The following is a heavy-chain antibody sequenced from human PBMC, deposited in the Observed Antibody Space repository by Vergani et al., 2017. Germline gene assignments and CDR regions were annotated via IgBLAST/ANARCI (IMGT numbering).Heavy chain of an antibody. Sequence: EVQLVESGGGLVKPGGSLRLSCAASGFTFSNAWMSWVRTAPGKGLEWVSAISGSGGSTYYADSVKCRFTSSRDNSKNTLYLQMNSLRAEDTAVYYCAKERYYYDSSGYFDYWGQGTLVTVSS. CDR1: GFTFSNAW. CDR3: AKERYYYDSSGYFDY. V-gene: IGHV3-23*04. CDR2: ISGSGGST. D-gene: IGHD3-22*01. J-gene: IGHJ4*02.